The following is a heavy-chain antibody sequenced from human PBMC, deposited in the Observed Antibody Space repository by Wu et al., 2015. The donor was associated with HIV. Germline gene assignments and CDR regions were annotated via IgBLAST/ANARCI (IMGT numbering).Heavy chain of an antibody. Sequence: HVQLEQSGAVVRKPGASVKVSCKASGYTFTSYGISWVRQAPGQGLEWMGWISAYNGNTNYAQKLQGRVTMTTDTSTSTAYMELRSLRSDDTAVYYCARDRAYSSSRDAGYWGQGTLVTVSS. J-gene: IGHJ4*02. CDR2: ISAYNGNT. CDR1: GYTFTSYG. D-gene: IGHD6-13*01. CDR3: ARDRAYSSSRDAGY. V-gene: IGHV1-18*01.